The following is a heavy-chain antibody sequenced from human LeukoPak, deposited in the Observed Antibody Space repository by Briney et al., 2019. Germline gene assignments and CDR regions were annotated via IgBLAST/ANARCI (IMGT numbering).Heavy chain of an antibody. CDR2: ISGSGGNT. V-gene: IGHV3-23*01. D-gene: IGHD6-19*01. Sequence: PGGSLRLSCGASGFTFSSYAMSWVRQAPGKGLEWVSGISGSGGNTYYADSVEGRFTISRDNSKNTLYLQMNSLRAEDTAVYYCAKDSVAVAGIYFDYWGQGTLVTVSS. CDR1: GFTFSSYA. J-gene: IGHJ4*02. CDR3: AKDSVAVAGIYFDY.